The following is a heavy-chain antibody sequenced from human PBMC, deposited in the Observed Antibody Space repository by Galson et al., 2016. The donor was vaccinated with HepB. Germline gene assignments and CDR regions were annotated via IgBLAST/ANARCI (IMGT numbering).Heavy chain of an antibody. V-gene: IGHV3-48*02. CDR2: IRSSSNTI. D-gene: IGHD3-10*01. CDR1: GFTFSSYS. CDR3: ARGFWFGLGRKYGMDV. J-gene: IGHJ6*02. Sequence: SLRLSCAASGFTFSSYSMNWVRQAPGKGLEWVSYIRSSSNTIYYADSVKGRFTSSRDNAKNSLFLQMKTLRDEDTAVDYCARGFWFGLGRKYGMDVWGQGTTVTVSS.